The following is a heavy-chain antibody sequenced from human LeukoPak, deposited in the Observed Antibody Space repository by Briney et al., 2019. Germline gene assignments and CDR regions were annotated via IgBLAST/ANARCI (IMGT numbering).Heavy chain of an antibody. CDR1: RGSIDITNY. CDR2: ISHSGTT. V-gene: IGHV4-4*02. Sequence: ASETLSLTCGVSRGSIDITNYWSWVRQAPGKGLEWIEEISHSGTTNYNPSLRSRVTMFLDRANNQFSMSLTSVTAADSAVYYCTRENRPFCPCAYWGQGVLVTVSS. D-gene: IGHD2-21*01. CDR3: TRENRPFCPCAY. J-gene: IGHJ4*02.